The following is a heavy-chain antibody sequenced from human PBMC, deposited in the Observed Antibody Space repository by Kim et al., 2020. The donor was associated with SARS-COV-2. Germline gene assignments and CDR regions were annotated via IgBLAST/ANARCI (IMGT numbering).Heavy chain of an antibody. CDR1: GFTFSACS. Sequence: GGSLRLSCAASGFTFSACSMGWVRQAPRKGLQWVSSISHNGRDTYYAHSVKGRFAISRDDSRDTLYLQMNSLRTEDTAVYFCAKDISDYSGMDAWGQVTTVTVSS. CDR2: ISHNGRDT. J-gene: IGHJ6*02. V-gene: IGHV3-23*01. CDR3: AKDISDYSGMDA.